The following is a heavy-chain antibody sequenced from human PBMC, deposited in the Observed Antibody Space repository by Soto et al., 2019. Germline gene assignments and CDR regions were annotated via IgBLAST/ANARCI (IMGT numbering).Heavy chain of an antibody. V-gene: IGHV1-18*01. CDR3: ARVDDIVVVAADY. CDR2: ISAYNGDT. J-gene: IGHJ4*02. D-gene: IGHD2-15*01. Sequence: QVQLVQSGGEVKKPGASVKVSCKASGYTFTSYGISWVRQAPGQGLEWIGWISAYNGDTDHAQKRQGRVTMTTDTSTSTAYMDLRSLRSADTSVYYCARVDDIVVVAADYWGQGTLVTVSS. CDR1: GYTFTSYG.